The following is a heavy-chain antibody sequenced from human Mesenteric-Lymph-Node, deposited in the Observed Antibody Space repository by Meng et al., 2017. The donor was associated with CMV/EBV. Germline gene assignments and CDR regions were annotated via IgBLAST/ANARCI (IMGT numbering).Heavy chain of an antibody. CDR3: ARGSSYDILTGYFDY. Sequence: HVQFHQWGAGLFKPSDTLSCTVAVYGGSFSGYYWNWIRQSPEKGLEWIGEINHSGSTTYNPSFTSRIIISVDTSTNQISLNMSSVTAADTAVYYCARGSSYDILTGYFDYWGQGALVTVSS. CDR1: GGSFSGYY. CDR2: INHSGST. V-gene: IGHV4-34*01. D-gene: IGHD3-9*01. J-gene: IGHJ4*02.